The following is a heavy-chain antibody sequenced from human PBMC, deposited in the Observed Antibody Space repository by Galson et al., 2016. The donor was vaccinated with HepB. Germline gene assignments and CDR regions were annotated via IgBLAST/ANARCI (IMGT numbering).Heavy chain of an antibody. CDR2: IRNSSSTI. Sequence: SLRLSCAASGFTFSSYCMNWVRQAPGKGLEWVSYIRNSSSTIYYADSVKGRFTISRDNAKNSLYLQMNSLRDEDTAVYYCARDRVSGDFWSGYYTGIGMDVWGQGTTVTVSS. V-gene: IGHV3-48*02. D-gene: IGHD3-3*01. CDR3: ARDRVSGDFWSGYYTGIGMDV. CDR1: GFTFSSYC. J-gene: IGHJ6*02.